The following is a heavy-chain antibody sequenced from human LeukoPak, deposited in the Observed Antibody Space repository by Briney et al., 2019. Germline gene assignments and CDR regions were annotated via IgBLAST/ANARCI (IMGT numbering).Heavy chain of an antibody. CDR2: IYPGDSDT. V-gene: IGHV5-51*01. D-gene: IGHD6-19*01. CDR1: GYSFTSYW. Sequence: GESLKISCKGSGYSFTSYWIGWVRQMPGKGLEWMGIIYPGDSDTRYSPSFQGQVTISADTSISTAYMELSNLRSDDTAVYYCAREVVSGTYWGQGTLVTVSS. CDR3: AREVVSGTY. J-gene: IGHJ4*02.